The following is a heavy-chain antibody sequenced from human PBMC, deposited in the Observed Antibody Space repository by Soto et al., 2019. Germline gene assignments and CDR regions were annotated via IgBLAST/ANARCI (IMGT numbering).Heavy chain of an antibody. J-gene: IGHJ6*02. CDR1: GYIFTSYG. V-gene: IGHV1-18*01. Sequence: QVQLVQSGAEVREPGASVKVSCKASGYIFTSYGISWVRQAPGQGLEWMGWISAYSDNTNYAQKIQGRVSTTTDTSTSTVYMELRSLRSDDTAVYYCARDSHRGLDVWGQGTTVTVSS. CDR3: ARDSHRGLDV. CDR2: ISAYSDNT.